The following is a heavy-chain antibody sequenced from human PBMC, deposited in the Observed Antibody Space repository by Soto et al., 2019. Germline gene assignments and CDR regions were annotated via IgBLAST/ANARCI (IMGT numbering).Heavy chain of an antibody. D-gene: IGHD4-17*01. CDR2: IYYTGST. J-gene: IGHJ3*02. Sequence: QVQLQESGPGLVKPSQTLSLTCTVSGGSISSGGYYWSWIRQHPGKGLAWIGYIYYTGSTYYNPSHKSRDTISVHTSKHHFHLKLSSVTAADTAVYYCARDVSRLRWPFDIWGQGTMVTVSS. CDR3: ARDVSRLRWPFDI. CDR1: GGSISSGGYY. V-gene: IGHV4-31*03.